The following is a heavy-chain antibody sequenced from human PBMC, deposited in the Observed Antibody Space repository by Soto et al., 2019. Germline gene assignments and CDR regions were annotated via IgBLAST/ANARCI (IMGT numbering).Heavy chain of an antibody. Sequence: QEQVVQSGXAMKEPGSSVKXXCRASGIXXXGYGXXXVRQAPXQGLEWVGMINPILDSTHYAQNLQGRVSLSVDKSRDTAYLEVTSLRLEDTAIYFCATMKRARLDSWGRGTVVTVSS. V-gene: IGHV1-69*09. D-gene: IGHD6-25*01. CDR2: INPILDST. CDR3: ATMKRARLDS. J-gene: IGHJ4*02. CDR1: GIXXXGYG.